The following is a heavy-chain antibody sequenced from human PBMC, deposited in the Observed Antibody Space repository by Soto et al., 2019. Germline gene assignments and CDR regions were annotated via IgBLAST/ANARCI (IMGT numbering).Heavy chain of an antibody. CDR3: ARDGPSTVLVGYYYYGMDV. D-gene: IGHD4-4*01. Sequence: GGSLRLSCAASGFTFSSYGMHWVRQAPGKGLEWVAVIWYDGSNKYYADSVKGRFTISRDNSKNTLYLQMNSLRAEDTAVYYCARDGPSTVLVGYYYYGMDVWGQGTTVTVSS. CDR2: IWYDGSNK. CDR1: GFTFSSYG. V-gene: IGHV3-33*01. J-gene: IGHJ6*02.